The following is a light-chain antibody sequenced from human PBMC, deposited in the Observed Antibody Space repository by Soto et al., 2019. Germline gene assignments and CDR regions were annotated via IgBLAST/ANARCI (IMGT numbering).Light chain of an antibody. CDR3: QQFGRSPRFT. J-gene: IGKJ3*01. CDR1: QNIGDNY. Sequence: IVLTQSPGTLFLSPGDRATLSCRASQNIGDNYLAWYQQKPGQAPRLLIYDASRRATGIPERFSGSGSGTDFTLTINRLEPEDFAVYYCQQFGRSPRFTFGPGTKVDIK. CDR2: DAS. V-gene: IGKV3-20*01.